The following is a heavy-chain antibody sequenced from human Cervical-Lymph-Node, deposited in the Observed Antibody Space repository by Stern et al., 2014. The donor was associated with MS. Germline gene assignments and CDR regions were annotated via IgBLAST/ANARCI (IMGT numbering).Heavy chain of an antibody. Sequence: QVQLVQSGAEVKKPGASVKVPCKASGYTFTGYYLHWVRQAPGQGLEWMGRIHPNSGDTKFAQNFQDRVTMTRDTSISTAYMELRRLRSDDTAVYYCARSLNWNDVEDYHYGLDVWGQGTTVTVSS. CDR1: GYTFTGYY. CDR2: IHPNSGDT. V-gene: IGHV1-2*06. CDR3: ARSLNWNDVEDYHYGLDV. D-gene: IGHD1-1*01. J-gene: IGHJ6*02.